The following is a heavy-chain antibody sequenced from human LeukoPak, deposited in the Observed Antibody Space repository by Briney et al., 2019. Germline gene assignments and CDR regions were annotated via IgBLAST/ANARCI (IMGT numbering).Heavy chain of an antibody. Sequence: SETPSLTCAVYGGSFSGYYWSWIRQPPGKGLEWIGEINHSGSTNYNPSLKSRVTISVDTSKNQFSLKLSSVTAADTAVYYCARVHYSYYYMDVWGKGTTVTVSS. CDR3: ARVHYSYYYMDV. V-gene: IGHV4-34*01. CDR1: GGSFSGYY. CDR2: INHSGST. D-gene: IGHD3-10*01. J-gene: IGHJ6*03.